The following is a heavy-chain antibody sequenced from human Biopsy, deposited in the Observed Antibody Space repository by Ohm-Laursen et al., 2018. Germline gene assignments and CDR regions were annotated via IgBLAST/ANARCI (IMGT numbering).Heavy chain of an antibody. CDR2: TVLDDYE. J-gene: IGHJ4*02. Sequence: ATQTLMLTFTFSGLSLRSSGMRMSWVRQPPGKALEWLARTVLDDYEFYSPSLRARLTVNKDNSKNQGVLTLTNMGPVDTVTYYCARHRADNLGGLEYWGQGILVPASS. V-gene: IGHV2-70*04. CDR1: GLSLRSSGMR. D-gene: IGHD1-1*01. CDR3: ARHRADNLGGLEY.